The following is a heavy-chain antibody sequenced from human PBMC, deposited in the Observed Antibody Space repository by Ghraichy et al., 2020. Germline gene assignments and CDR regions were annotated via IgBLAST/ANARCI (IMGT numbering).Heavy chain of an antibody. V-gene: IGHV4-4*02. J-gene: IGHJ5*02. CDR1: GGSISSSNW. CDR2: IYHSGST. Sequence: SETLSLTCAVSGGSISSSNWWSWVRQPPGKGLEWIGEIYHSGSTNYNPSLKSRVTISVDKPKNQFSLKLSSVTAADTAVYYCASEGSNSDSSGRSVNWFDPWGQGTLVTVSS. D-gene: IGHD3-22*01. CDR3: ASEGSNSDSSGRSVNWFDP.